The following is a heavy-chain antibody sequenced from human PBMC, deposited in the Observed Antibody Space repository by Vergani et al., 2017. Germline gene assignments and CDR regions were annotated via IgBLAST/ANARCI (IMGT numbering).Heavy chain of an antibody. D-gene: IGHD6-19*01. CDR1: GGSFSGYY. J-gene: IGHJ6*02. CDR2: INHSGST. CDR3: ARGPNSSGWYRGLDYYYYGMDV. V-gene: IGHV4-34*01. Sequence: QVQLQQWGAGLLKPSETLSLTCAVYGGSFSGYYWSWIRQHPGKGLEWFGEINHSGSTNYNPSHKSRVTISVDTSKNQFSLKLSAVTAAATAVYYCARGPNSSGWYRGLDYYYYGMDVWGQGTTVTVSS.